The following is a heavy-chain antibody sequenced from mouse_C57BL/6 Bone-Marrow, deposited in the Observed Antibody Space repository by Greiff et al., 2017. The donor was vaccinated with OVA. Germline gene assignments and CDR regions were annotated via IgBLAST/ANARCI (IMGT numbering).Heavy chain of an antibody. CDR3: AKGDYYGSSPDY. J-gene: IGHJ2*01. CDR2: ISSGSSTI. V-gene: IGHV5-17*01. Sequence: DVMLVESGGGLVKPGGSLKLSCAASGFTFSDYGMHWVRQAPEQGLEWVAYISSGSSTIYYADTVKGRFTISRDNAKNTLFLQMTSLRSEDTAMYYCAKGDYYGSSPDYWGQGTTLTVSS. CDR1: GFTFSDYG. D-gene: IGHD1-1*01.